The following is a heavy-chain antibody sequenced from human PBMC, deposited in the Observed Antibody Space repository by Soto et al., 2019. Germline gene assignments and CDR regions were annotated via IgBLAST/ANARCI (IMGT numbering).Heavy chain of an antibody. CDR3: ASSYFDGSGSLMHLDV. CDR2: IHYSEST. Sequence: SETLSLTCSVSGGSISSGEYYWSWIRQSPGKGLEWIGYIHYSESTYYNPSLKSRVTISVDTSKNQFSLKLRSVTAAATAVYYCASSYFDGSGSLMHLDVWGQWITVTVSS. J-gene: IGHJ6*02. D-gene: IGHD3-10*01. CDR1: GGSISSGEYY. V-gene: IGHV4-30-4*01.